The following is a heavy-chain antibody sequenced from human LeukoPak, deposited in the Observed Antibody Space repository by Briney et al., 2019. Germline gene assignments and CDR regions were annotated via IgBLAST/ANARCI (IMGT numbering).Heavy chain of an antibody. CDR1: GFKFDDYG. Sequence: PGGSLRLSCAASGFKFDDYGMSWVRQAPGKGLEWVSVIYSGGSTYYADSVKGRFTISRDNSKNTLYLQMNSLRAEDTAVYYCARDPRRGYSGYDQLGWFDPWGQGTLVTVSS. V-gene: IGHV3-53*01. CDR3: ARDPRRGYSGYDQLGWFDP. D-gene: IGHD5-12*01. CDR2: IYSGGST. J-gene: IGHJ5*02.